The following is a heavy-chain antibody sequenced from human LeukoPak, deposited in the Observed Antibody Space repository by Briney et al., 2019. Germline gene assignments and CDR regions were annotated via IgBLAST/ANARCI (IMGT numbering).Heavy chain of an antibody. V-gene: IGHV1-69*13. D-gene: IGHD6-19*01. J-gene: IGHJ4*02. CDR2: IIPIFGTA. CDR1: GGTFSSYA. Sequence: ASVKVSCKASGGTFSSYAISWVRQAPGQGLEWMGGIIPIFGTANYAQKFQGRVTITADESTSTAYMELSSLRSEDTAVYYCAKVRGSGWLGERYLDYWGQGTLVTVSS. CDR3: AKVRGSGWLGERYLDY.